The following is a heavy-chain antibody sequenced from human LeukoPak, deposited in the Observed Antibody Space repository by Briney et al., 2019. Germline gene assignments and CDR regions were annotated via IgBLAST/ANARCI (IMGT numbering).Heavy chain of an antibody. D-gene: IGHD3-9*01. CDR1: GGSISSYY. CDR3: ARQSYFDWLSGDY. J-gene: IGHJ4*02. Sequence: SETLSLTCTVSGGSISSYYWSWIRQPPGKGLEWIGSIYYSGSTYYNPSLKSRVTISVDTSKNQFSLKLSSVTAADTAVYYCARQSYFDWLSGDYWGQGTLVTVSS. V-gene: IGHV4-59*05. CDR2: IYYSGST.